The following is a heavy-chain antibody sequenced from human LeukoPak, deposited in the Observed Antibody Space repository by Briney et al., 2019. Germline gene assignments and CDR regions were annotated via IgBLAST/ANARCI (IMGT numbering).Heavy chain of an antibody. CDR2: IYSGGSA. CDR1: GFTVSTSF. D-gene: IGHD4-11*01. J-gene: IGHJ4*02. Sequence: GGSLRLSCAASGFTVSTSFMSWVRQAPGKGLEWVSVIYSGGSAYYADSVKGRFTISRDNSKNTRYLQMNSPRAEDTDVYYCARDGVDYSFEYWGQGTLVTVSS. V-gene: IGHV3-53*01. CDR3: ARDGVDYSFEY.